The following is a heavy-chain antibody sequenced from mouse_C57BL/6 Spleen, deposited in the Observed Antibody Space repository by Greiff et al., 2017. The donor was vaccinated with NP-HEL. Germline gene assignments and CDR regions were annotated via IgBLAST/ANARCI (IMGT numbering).Heavy chain of an antibody. V-gene: IGHV1-64*01. Sequence: QVQLQQPGAELVKPGASVKLSCKASGYTFTSYWMHWVKQRPGQGLEWIGMIHPNSGSTNYNEKFKSKATLTVDKSSSTAYMQLSSLTSEDSAVYYCARREGFSAWFAYWGQGTLVTVSA. CDR1: GYTFTSYW. J-gene: IGHJ3*01. CDR2: IHPNSGST. CDR3: ARREGFSAWFAY.